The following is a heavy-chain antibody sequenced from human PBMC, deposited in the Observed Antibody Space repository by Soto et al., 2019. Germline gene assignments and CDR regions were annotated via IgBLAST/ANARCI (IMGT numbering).Heavy chain of an antibody. J-gene: IGHJ5*02. Sequence: PSETLSLTCTVSGGSISSYYWSWVRQPPGKGLEWIGEIYHSGSTNYNPSLKSRVTISVDKSKNQFSLKLSSVTAADTAVYYCARFTSARFLEWLYQSESWFDPWGQGTLVTVSS. CDR3: ARFTSARFLEWLYQSESWFDP. CDR2: IYHSGST. V-gene: IGHV4-4*02. CDR1: GGSISSYY. D-gene: IGHD3-3*01.